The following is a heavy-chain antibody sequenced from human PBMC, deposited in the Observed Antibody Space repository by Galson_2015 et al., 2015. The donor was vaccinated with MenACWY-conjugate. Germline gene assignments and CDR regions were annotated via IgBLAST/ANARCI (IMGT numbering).Heavy chain of an antibody. D-gene: IGHD5-18*01. J-gene: IGHJ4*02. CDR2: INSDGSST. V-gene: IGHV3-74*01. CDR3: ARGGGYSYGSIDY. CDR1: GFTFNSYW. Sequence: SLRLSCAASGFTFNSYWMHWVRQAPGKGLVCVSRINSDGSSTTYADSVKGRFTISRDNAKNTLYLQMNSLTAEDTAVYYCARGGGYSYGSIDYSGQGTLVTVSS.